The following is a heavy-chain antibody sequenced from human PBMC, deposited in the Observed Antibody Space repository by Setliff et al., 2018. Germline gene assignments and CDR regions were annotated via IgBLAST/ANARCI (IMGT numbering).Heavy chain of an antibody. Sequence: PSETLSLTCTVSGDSMNSGPHYHWSWIRQPPGKGLEWIGEIDHSGSTNYNPSLKSRVTISLDTSKNQFSLQLSSVTAADTAVYYCARDGLGAFSLRSMDVWGKGTTVTVSS. V-gene: IGHV4-39*07. CDR3: ARDGLGAFSLRSMDV. CDR2: IDHSGST. J-gene: IGHJ6*04. D-gene: IGHD3-3*02. CDR1: GDSMNSGPHYH.